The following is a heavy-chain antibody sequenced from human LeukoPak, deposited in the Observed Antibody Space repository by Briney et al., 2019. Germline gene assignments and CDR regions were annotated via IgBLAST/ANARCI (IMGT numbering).Heavy chain of an antibody. CDR3: ARSGGDDAFDI. J-gene: IGHJ3*02. V-gene: IGHV4-31*03. CDR1: GGSISSGGYY. CDR2: IYYSGST. Sequence: SETLSLTCSVSGGSISSGGYYWSWIRQHPGKGLEWIGYIYYSGSTYYNPSLKSRVTISVDTSKNQFSLKLSSVTAADTAVYYCARSGGDDAFDIWGQGTMVTVSS. D-gene: IGHD2-15*01.